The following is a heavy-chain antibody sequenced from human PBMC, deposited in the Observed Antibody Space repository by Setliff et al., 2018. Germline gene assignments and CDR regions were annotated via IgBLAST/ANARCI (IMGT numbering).Heavy chain of an antibody. CDR3: ATDPPSSGWRLHD. Sequence: GGSLRLSCGASGFIFSTHAMHWVRQAPGKGLEWVAFLWYDGSNADYADSVKGRFTISRDNSKNMLYLQMNSLRAEDSAVYYCATDPPSSGWRLHDWGQGTLVTVSS. V-gene: IGHV3-30*02. CDR2: LWYDGSNA. CDR1: GFIFSTHA. D-gene: IGHD6-25*01. J-gene: IGHJ4*02.